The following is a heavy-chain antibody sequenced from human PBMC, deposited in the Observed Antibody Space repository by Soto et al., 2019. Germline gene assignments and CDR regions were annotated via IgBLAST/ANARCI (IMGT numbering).Heavy chain of an antibody. J-gene: IGHJ4*02. CDR3: ARGGTRYSSSSPTTGEAYYFDY. D-gene: IGHD6-6*01. CDR1: GFTFSSYG. Sequence: GGSLRLSCAASGFTFSSYGMHWVRQAPGKGLEWVAVIWYDGSNKYYADSVKGRFTISRDNSKNTLYLQMNSLRAEDTAVYYCARGGTRYSSSSPTTGEAYYFDYWGQGTLVTVSS. V-gene: IGHV3-33*01. CDR2: IWYDGSNK.